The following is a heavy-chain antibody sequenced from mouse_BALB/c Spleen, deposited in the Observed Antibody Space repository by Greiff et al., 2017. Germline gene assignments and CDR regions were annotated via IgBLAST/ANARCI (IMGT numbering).Heavy chain of an antibody. CDR2: INPSNGRT. J-gene: IGHJ4*01. Sequence: VQLQQSGAELVKPGASVKLSCKASGYTFTSYWMHWVKQRPGQGLEWIGEINPSNGRTNYNEKFKSKATLTVDKSSSTAYMQLSSLTSEDSAVYYCAPSGSRYAMDYWGQGTSVTVSS. V-gene: IGHV1S81*02. CDR1: GYTFTSYW. D-gene: IGHD1-1*01. CDR3: APSGSRYAMDY.